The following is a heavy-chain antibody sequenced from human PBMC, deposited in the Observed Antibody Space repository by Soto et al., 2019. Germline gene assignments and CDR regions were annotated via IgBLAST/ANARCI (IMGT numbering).Heavy chain of an antibody. D-gene: IGHD1-26*01. CDR1: GYTFSDNY. Sequence: ASVKVSCKASGYTFSDNYLHWVRQAPGQGLEWMAYINPISGGTTYAQKFQGRVTVTRDTSTNTAYMDLRRLTSDDTAIYYCVGNGEKWSDGFDSWGQGTLVTVSS. CDR2: INPISGGT. V-gene: IGHV1-2*02. J-gene: IGHJ4*02. CDR3: VGNGEKWSDGFDS.